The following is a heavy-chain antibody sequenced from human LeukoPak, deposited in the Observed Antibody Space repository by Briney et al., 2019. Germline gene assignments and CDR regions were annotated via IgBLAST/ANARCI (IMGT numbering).Heavy chain of an antibody. D-gene: IGHD3-10*01. CDR3: ARVLEMVRGAYDAFDI. CDR1: GYTFTSYA. CDR2: INTNTGNP. V-gene: IGHV7-4-1*02. J-gene: IGHJ3*02. Sequence: GASVKVSCKASGYTFTSYAMNWVRQAPGQGLEWMGWINTNTGNPTYAQGFTGRFVFSLDTSVSTAYLQISSLKAEDTAVYYCARVLEMVRGAYDAFDIWGQGTMVTVSS.